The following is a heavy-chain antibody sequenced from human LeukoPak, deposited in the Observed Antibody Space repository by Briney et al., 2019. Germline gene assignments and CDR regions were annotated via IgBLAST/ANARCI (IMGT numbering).Heavy chain of an antibody. V-gene: IGHV3-53*01. CDR3: ASGSGSYRTPYYYMDV. J-gene: IGHJ6*03. D-gene: IGHD3-10*01. Sequence: PGGSLRLSCAASGFTVSSNYMSWVRQAPGKGLEWVSVIYSGGNTYYADSVKGRFTISRDNSKNTLYLQMNSLRAEDTAVYYCASGSGSYRTPYYYMDVWGTGTTVTFSS. CDR2: IYSGGNT. CDR1: GFTVSSNY.